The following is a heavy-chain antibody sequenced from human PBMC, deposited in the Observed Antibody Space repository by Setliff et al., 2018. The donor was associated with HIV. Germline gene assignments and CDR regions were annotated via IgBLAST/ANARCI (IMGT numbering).Heavy chain of an antibody. V-gene: IGHV3-11*04. CDR3: AKTLYSAGGGEVFDY. CDR1: GFTFSDYY. D-gene: IGHD3-16*01. J-gene: IGHJ4*02. CDR2: ISNSGSTI. Sequence: GGSLRLSCAASGFTFSDYYMSWIRQAPGKGLEWVSYISNSGSTIYYADSVEGRFSISRDNAKNSLYLQMNSLRAEDTAVYYCAKTLYSAGGGEVFDYWGPGTQVTVSS.